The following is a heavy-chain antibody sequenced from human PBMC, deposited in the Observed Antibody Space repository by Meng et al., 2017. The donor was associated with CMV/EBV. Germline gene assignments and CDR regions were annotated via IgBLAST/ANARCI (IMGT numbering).Heavy chain of an antibody. J-gene: IGHJ1*01. V-gene: IGHV1-46*01. D-gene: IGHD4-23*01. CDR3: ASSNEGGNPGFRAEYFQH. CDR1: GYTFTSYY. CDR2: INPSGGST. Sequence: ASVKVSCKASGYTFTSYYMHWVRQAPGQGLEWMGIINPSGGSTSYAQKFQGRVTMTRDTSTSTVYMELSSLRSEDTAVYYCASSNEGGNPGFRAEYFQHWGQGTLVTVS.